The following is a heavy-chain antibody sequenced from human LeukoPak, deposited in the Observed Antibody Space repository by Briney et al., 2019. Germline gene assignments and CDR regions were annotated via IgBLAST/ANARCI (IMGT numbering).Heavy chain of an antibody. Sequence: ASVKVSCKASGGTFSSYAISWVRQAPGQGLEWMGGIIPIFGTANYAQKFQGRVTITADESTGTAYMELSSLRSEDTAVYYCARDDFWSGYDATINERMDVWGQGTTVTVSS. CDR2: IIPIFGTA. CDR3: ARDDFWSGYDATINERMDV. D-gene: IGHD3-3*01. CDR1: GGTFSSYA. V-gene: IGHV1-69*13. J-gene: IGHJ6*02.